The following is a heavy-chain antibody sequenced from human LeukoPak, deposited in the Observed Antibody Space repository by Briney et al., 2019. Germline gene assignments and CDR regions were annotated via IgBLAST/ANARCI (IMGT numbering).Heavy chain of an antibody. D-gene: IGHD3-22*01. CDR2: IYYSGST. CDR3: ARDPYYDSSGYGGPFDY. CDR1: GGSISSSSYY. Sequence: SQTLSLTCTVSGGSISSSSYYWGWIRQPPGKGLEWIGSIYYSGSTYYNPSLKSRVTISVDTSKNQFSLKLSSVTAADTAVYYCARDPYYDSSGYGGPFDYWGQGTLVTVSS. J-gene: IGHJ4*02. V-gene: IGHV4-39*07.